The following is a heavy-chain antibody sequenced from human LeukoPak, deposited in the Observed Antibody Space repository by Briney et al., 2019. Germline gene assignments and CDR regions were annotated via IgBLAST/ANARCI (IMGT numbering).Heavy chain of an antibody. V-gene: IGHV1-69*04. CDR3: ARDPVRIAAAGLDY. J-gene: IGHJ4*02. CDR1: GGTFYNYA. Sequence: ASVKVSCKASGGTFYNYAISWVRQAPGQGLEWMGRIIPILGIANYAQKFQGRVTITADKSTSTAYMELSSLRSEDTAVYYCARDPVRIAAAGLDYWGQGTLVTVSS. CDR2: IIPILGIA. D-gene: IGHD6-13*01.